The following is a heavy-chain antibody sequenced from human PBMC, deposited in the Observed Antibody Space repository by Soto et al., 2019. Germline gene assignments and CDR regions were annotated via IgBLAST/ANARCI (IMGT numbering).Heavy chain of an antibody. Sequence: ASVKGSCKASGYTFTSYGISWVRQAPGQGLEWMGWISAYNGNTNYAQKLQGRVTMTTDTSTSTAYMELRSLRSDDTAVYYCASHSSSWYHNWFDPWGQGTLVTVSS. CDR2: ISAYNGNT. V-gene: IGHV1-18*01. CDR1: GYTFTSYG. D-gene: IGHD6-13*01. J-gene: IGHJ5*02. CDR3: ASHSSSWYHNWFDP.